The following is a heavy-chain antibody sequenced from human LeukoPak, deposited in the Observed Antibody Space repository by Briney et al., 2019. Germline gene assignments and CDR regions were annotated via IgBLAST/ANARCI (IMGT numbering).Heavy chain of an antibody. J-gene: IGHJ4*02. V-gene: IGHV3-33*06. Sequence: GGSLRLSCAASGFTFSSYEMNWVRQAPGKGLEWVAVIWYDGSNKYYADSVKGRFTISRDNSKNTLYLQMNSLRAEDTAVYYCAKAFQQWLQVEYFDYWGQGTLVTVSS. CDR3: AKAFQQWLQVEYFDY. CDR1: GFTFSSYE. D-gene: IGHD6-19*01. CDR2: IWYDGSNK.